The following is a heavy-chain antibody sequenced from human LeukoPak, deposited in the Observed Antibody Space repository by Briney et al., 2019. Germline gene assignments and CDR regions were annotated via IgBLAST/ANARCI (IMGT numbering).Heavy chain of an antibody. Sequence: SGPTLVKPTETLTLTCTVSGFSLSIARMGVSWIRQPPGKALEWLAHIFSNDEKSYSTSLKSRLTISKDTSKSHVVLTMTNMDPVDTATYYCARSGSYHNWFDPWGQGTLVTVSS. CDR1: GFSLSIARMG. CDR3: ARSGSYHNWFDP. D-gene: IGHD1-26*01. J-gene: IGHJ5*02. V-gene: IGHV2-26*01. CDR2: IFSNDEK.